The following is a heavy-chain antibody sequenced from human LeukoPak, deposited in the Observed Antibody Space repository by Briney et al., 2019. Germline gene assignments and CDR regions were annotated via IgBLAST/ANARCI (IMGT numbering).Heavy chain of an antibody. CDR2: VYYTGSA. V-gene: IGHV4-31*03. D-gene: IGHD1/OR15-1a*01. CDR1: GGSVSSGTYY. J-gene: IGHJ5*02. Sequence: PSETLSLTCTVSGGSVSSGTYYWSWIRQHPGKGLECLGYVYYTGSAYYNPSLKSRVTTSVDTSKNQFSLTLSSVTAADTAVYYCARLEQTTWFDPWGQGTLVTVSS. CDR3: ARLEQTTWFDP.